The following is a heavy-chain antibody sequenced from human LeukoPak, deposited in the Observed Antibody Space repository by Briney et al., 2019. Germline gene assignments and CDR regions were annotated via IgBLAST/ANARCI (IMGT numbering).Heavy chain of an antibody. J-gene: IGHJ4*02. CDR3: AREWNYDLWDY. D-gene: IGHD3-3*01. V-gene: IGHV3-48*03. CDR1: GFTFSSYA. CDR2: ISSSGSTI. Sequence: PGGSLRLSCAASGFTFSSYAMSWVRQAPGKGLEWVSYISSSGSTIHYADSVKGRFTISRYNAKNSLYLQMNSLRAEDTAVYYCAREWNYDLWDYWGQGSLVTVSS.